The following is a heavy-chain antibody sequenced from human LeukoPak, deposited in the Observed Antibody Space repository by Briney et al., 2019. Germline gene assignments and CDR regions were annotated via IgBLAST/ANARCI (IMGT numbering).Heavy chain of an antibody. CDR1: GGSISSSTYY. CDR3: IRGSGTYWGGLDV. Sequence: SETLSLTCTVSGGSISSSTYYWGWIRQPPGKGLEWIGSIYYSGSTYYNPSLKSRVTISVDTSKNQFSLKLTSVTAPDTAVYYCIRGSGTYWGGLDVWGQGTTVTVSS. V-gene: IGHV4-39*03. J-gene: IGHJ6*02. CDR2: IYYSGST. D-gene: IGHD3-10*01.